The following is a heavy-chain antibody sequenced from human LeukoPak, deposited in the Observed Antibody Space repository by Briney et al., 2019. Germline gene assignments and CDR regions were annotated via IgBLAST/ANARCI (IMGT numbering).Heavy chain of an antibody. V-gene: IGHV4-34*01. CDR1: GGSFSGYY. J-gene: IGHJ6*03. CDR2: INHSGST. Sequence: SETLSLTCAVYGGSFSGYYWSWIRQPPGKGLEWIGEINHSGSTNYNPSLKSRVAISVDTSKNQFSLKLSSVTAADTATYYCARIPWGYSYYMDVWGKGTTVTISS. CDR3: ARIPWGYSYYMDV. D-gene: IGHD1-26*01.